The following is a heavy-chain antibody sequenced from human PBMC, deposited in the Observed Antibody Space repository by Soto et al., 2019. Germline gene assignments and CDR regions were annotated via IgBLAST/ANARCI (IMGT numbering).Heavy chain of an antibody. CDR2: INSDGSST. CDR3: ARANYDYVWGSYRYSPFFDY. D-gene: IGHD3-16*02. V-gene: IGHV3-74*01. Sequence: GGSLRLSCAASGFTFSSYWMHWVRQAPGKGLVWVSRINSDGSSTSYADSVKGRFTISRDNAKNTLYLQMNSLRAEDTAVYYCARANYDYVWGSYRYSPFFDYWGQGTLVTVSS. J-gene: IGHJ4*02. CDR1: GFTFSSYW.